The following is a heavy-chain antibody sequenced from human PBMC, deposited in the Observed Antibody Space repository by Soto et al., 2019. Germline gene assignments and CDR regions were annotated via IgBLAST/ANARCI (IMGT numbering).Heavy chain of an antibody. V-gene: IGHV4-34*01. J-gene: IGHJ4*02. Sequence: SETLSLTCAVYGGSFSGYYWSWIRQPPGKGLEWIGEINHSGSTNYNPSLKSRVTISVDTSKNQFSLKLSSVTAADTAVYYCARGLRYYDSSGYGFDYWGQGTLVTVSS. CDR1: GGSFSGYY. D-gene: IGHD3-22*01. CDR3: ARGLRYYDSSGYGFDY. CDR2: INHSGST.